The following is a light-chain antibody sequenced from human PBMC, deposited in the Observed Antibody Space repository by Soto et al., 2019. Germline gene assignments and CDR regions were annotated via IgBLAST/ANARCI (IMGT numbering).Light chain of an antibody. V-gene: IGKV3-15*01. Sequence: EVVMTQSPATLPVSLGESATLSCRASQSVSSNVAWYQQKPGLAPRPLIHTSATRATGIPARFSGRGSGTFFTLTISGLQSEDFATYYCQQYDNWPPTTFGQGTRLEL. CDR2: TSA. CDR1: QSVSSN. CDR3: QQYDNWPPTT. J-gene: IGKJ5*01.